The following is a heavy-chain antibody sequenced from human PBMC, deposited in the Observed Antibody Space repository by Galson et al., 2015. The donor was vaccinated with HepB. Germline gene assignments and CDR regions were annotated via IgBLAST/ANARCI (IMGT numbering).Heavy chain of an antibody. V-gene: IGHV3-11*06. J-gene: IGHJ4*02. CDR2: ISSSSSYT. CDR3: ALQRPNFHLAEETDY. CDR1: GFTFSSYS. D-gene: IGHD3-3*02. Sequence: SLRLSCAASGFTFSSYSMSWIRQAPGKGLEWVSYISSSSSYTNYADSVKGRFTISGDNAKNSLYLQMNSLRAEDTAVYYCALQRPNFHLAEETDYWGQGTLVTVSS.